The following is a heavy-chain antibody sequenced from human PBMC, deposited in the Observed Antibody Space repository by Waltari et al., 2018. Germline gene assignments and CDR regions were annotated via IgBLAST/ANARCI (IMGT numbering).Heavy chain of an antibody. J-gene: IGHJ6*02. CDR2: IYYSGST. Sequence: QVQLQESGPGLVKPSETLSLTCTVSGGSISSYYWSWIRPHPGKGLEWIGYIYYSGSTNYNPSLKSRVTISVDTSKNQFSLKLSSVTAADTAVYYCARLIKDTAMADYYYYGMDVWGQGTTVTVSS. CDR3: ARLIKDTAMADYYYYGMDV. D-gene: IGHD5-18*01. CDR1: GGSISSYY. V-gene: IGHV4-59*01.